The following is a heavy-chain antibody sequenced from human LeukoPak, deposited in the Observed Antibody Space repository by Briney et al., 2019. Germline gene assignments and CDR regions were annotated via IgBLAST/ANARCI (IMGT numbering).Heavy chain of an antibody. D-gene: IGHD3-22*01. CDR1: GESFSGYY. J-gene: IGHJ3*02. CDR2: IYYSGST. V-gene: IGHV4-59*01. CDR3: ARDIDYYDSSGHDAFDI. Sequence: SETLSLTCAVYGESFSGYYWSWIRQPPGKGLEWIGYIYYSGSTNYNPSLKSRVTISVDTSKNQFSLKLSSVTAADTAVYYCARDIDYYDSSGHDAFDIWGQGTMVTVSS.